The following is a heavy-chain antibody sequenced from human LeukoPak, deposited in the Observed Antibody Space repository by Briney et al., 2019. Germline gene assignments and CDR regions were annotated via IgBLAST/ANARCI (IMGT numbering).Heavy chain of an antibody. V-gene: IGHV1-46*01. CDR3: ARASGSYDY. J-gene: IGHJ4*02. Sequence: EASVKVSCKASGYTFTSYYLHWVRQAPGQGPEWMGIINPSGGSTSYAQKFQGRVTMTTDTSTSTAYMELRSLRSDDTAVYYCARASGSYDYWGQGTLVTVSS. D-gene: IGHD1-26*01. CDR2: INPSGGST. CDR1: GYTFTSYY.